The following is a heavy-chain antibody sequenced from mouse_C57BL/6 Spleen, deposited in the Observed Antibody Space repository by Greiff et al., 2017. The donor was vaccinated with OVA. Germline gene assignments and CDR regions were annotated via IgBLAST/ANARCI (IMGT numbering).Heavy chain of an antibody. CDR3: ARSSSYAMDY. Sequence: QVQLKESGAELVKPGASVKISCKASGYAFSSYWMNWVKQRPGKGLEWIGQIYPGDGDTNYNGKFKGKATLTADKSSSTAYMQLSSLTSEDSAVYFCARSSSYAMDYWGQGTSVTVSS. CDR2: IYPGDGDT. J-gene: IGHJ4*01. CDR1: GYAFSSYW. D-gene: IGHD1-1*01. V-gene: IGHV1-80*01.